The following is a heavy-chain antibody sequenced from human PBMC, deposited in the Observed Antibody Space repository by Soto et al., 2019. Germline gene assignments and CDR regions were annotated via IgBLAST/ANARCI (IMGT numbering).Heavy chain of an antibody. D-gene: IGHD3-9*01. J-gene: IGHJ6*02. CDR1: GYTFTSYG. V-gene: IGHV1-18*01. CDR3: AREGGYYDILTGYYRAYYYGMDV. Sequence: QVQLVQSGAEVKKPGASVKVSCKASGYTFTSYGISWVRQAPGQGLEWMGWISAYNGNTNYAQKLQGRVTMTTDTSTSTAYMERRNLRSDDTAVYYCAREGGYYDILTGYYRAYYYGMDVWGQGTTVTVSS. CDR2: ISAYNGNT.